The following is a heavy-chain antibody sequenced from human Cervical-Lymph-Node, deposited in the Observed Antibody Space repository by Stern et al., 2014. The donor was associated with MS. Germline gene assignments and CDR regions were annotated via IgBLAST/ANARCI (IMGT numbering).Heavy chain of an antibody. J-gene: IGHJ2*01. Sequence: VQLEESGAEVKKPGSSVKVSCKASGGTFSSNAISWVRQAPGQGLEWMGGIIPMYGTTKNAQKFQGRVTITADESTSTAYMELSSLRSEDTAVYYCARVNSYGNGAWYFDLGGRGTLVTVSS. D-gene: IGHD5-18*01. CDR1: GGTFSSNA. V-gene: IGHV1-69*01. CDR2: IIPMYGTT. CDR3: ARVNSYGNGAWYFDL.